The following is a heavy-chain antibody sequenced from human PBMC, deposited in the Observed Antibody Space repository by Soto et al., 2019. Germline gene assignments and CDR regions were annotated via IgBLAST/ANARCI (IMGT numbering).Heavy chain of an antibody. V-gene: IGHV4-31*01. J-gene: IGHJ4*02. CDR1: GGSISSSGYY. Sequence: QVQLQESGPGLVKPSQTLSLTCTVSGGSISSSGYYWSWIRQHPGKGLEWIGNIYYSGSTYYNPSLKSLLTISLDTSKNQFSLKLSSVTAADTAVYYCARERLTYYYDSSAYLFDYWGQGTLVTVSS. CDR3: ARERLTYYYDSSAYLFDY. D-gene: IGHD3-22*01. CDR2: IYYSGST.